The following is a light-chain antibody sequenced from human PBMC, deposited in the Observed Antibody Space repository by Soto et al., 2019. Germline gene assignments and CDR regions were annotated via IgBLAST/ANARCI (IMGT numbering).Light chain of an antibody. J-gene: IGLJ2*01. V-gene: IGLV1-40*01. CDR2: AYA. Sequence: QSELTQPPSVSGAPGQRVTISCSGNTSNIGAGYDVHWYQHIRGAAPILLIYAYAKRSSGVPDRFSGSKSGTSASLAISGLQAEDEADYYCQSYDSSPSVRVVFGGGTKVTVL. CDR1: TSNIGAGYD. CDR3: QSYDSSPSVRVV.